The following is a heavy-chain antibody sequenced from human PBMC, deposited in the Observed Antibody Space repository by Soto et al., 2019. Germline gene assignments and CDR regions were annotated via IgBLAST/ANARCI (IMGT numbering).Heavy chain of an antibody. Sequence: SETLSLTCTVSGGSISSYYWSWIRQPPGKGLEWIGYIYYSGSTNYNPSLKSRVTISVDTSKNQFSLKLSSVTAADTAVYYCARGKWLRPPYYYYYFGMVFWGQGTRVTVSS. V-gene: IGHV4-59*01. J-gene: IGHJ6*02. D-gene: IGHD5-12*01. CDR3: ARGKWLRPPYYYYYFGMVF. CDR2: IYYSGST. CDR1: GGSISSYY.